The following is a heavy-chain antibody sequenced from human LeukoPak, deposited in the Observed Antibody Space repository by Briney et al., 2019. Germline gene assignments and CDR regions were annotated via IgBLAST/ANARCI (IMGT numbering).Heavy chain of an antibody. V-gene: IGHV3-53*01. CDR1: GFTVSSNY. D-gene: IGHD3-22*01. CDR3: ARVRGYYDSSGYLDY. Sequence: GGSLRLSCAASGFTVSSNYMSWVRQAPGKGLEWVSVIYSGGSTYYADSVTGRFTISGDNSKNTLYLQMNSLTAEDTAVYYCARVRGYYDSSGYLDYWGQGTLVTVSS. CDR2: IYSGGST. J-gene: IGHJ4*02.